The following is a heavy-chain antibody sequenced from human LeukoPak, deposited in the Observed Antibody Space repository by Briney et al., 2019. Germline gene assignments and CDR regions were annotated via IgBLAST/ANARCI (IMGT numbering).Heavy chain of an antibody. J-gene: IGHJ4*02. V-gene: IGHV4-39*02. CDR3: ARDSPTRYFDY. CDR1: GGSISSSSYY. Sequence: PSETLSLTCTVSGGSISSSSYYWGWIRQPPGKGLEWIGSIYYSGSTYYNPSLESRVTISVDTSKNQFSLKLSSVTAADTAVYYCARDSPTRYFDYWGRGTLVTVSS. CDR2: IYYSGST.